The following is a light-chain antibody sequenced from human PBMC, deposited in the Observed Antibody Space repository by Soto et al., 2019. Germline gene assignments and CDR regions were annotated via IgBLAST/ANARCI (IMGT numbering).Light chain of an antibody. V-gene: IGKV3-15*01. CDR1: QSVSSN. CDR2: GAS. J-gene: IGKJ1*01. CDR3: KQYNNWPRT. Sequence: EIVMTQSPATLSVSPGERATLSCRASQSVSSNLAWYQQKPGQAPRLLIYGASTRATGIPARFSGSGSGTEFPLTISSLQSEDFAVYYCKQYNNWPRTCGPGPKVEIK.